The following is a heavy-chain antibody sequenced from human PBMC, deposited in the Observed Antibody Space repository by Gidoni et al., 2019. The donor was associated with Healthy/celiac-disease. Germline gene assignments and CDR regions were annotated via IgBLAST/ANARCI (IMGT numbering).Heavy chain of an antibody. D-gene: IGHD1-26*01. CDR2: ISYDGSDK. CDR1: GFIFCSYA. V-gene: IGHV3-30*04. CDR3: ARGGRWLGEGGYFDY. Sequence: QVQLVESGGGVVKPGRSLRLSCAAYGFIFCSYAMHWVRQAPSKGLELVAVISYDGSDKYYADSVEGRFTISRVNSKSTLYLQMNSLRAGDTAVYYCARGGRWLGEGGYFDYWGQGTLVTVSS. J-gene: IGHJ4*02.